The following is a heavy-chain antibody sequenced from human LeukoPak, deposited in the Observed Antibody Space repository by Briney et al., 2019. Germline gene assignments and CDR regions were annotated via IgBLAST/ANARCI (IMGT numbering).Heavy chain of an antibody. CDR3: ARAVVAASTPSDY. D-gene: IGHD2-15*01. CDR1: GFTFNSYA. J-gene: IGHJ4*02. V-gene: IGHV3-30-3*01. CDR2: ISSEGTFK. Sequence: GGSLRLSCVGSGFTFNSYAFHWVRQAPGKGLEWVAVISSEGTFKYYADSVKGRFTISRDKSKKTLSLQMNSLKPEDTAVYYCARAVVAASTPSDYWGQGTLVTVSS.